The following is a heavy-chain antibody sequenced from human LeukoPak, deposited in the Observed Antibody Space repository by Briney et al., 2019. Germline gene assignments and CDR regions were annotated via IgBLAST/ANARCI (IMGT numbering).Heavy chain of an antibody. V-gene: IGHV3-30-3*01. D-gene: IGHD5-12*01. CDR1: GFTFSSYA. CDR2: ISYDGSNK. CDR3: ARVPSGYEDFDY. Sequence: GGSLRLSCAASGFTFSSYAMHWVRQAPGKGLEWVAVISYDGSNKYYADSVKGRFTISRDNSKNTLYLQMNSLRAEDTAVYYCARVPSGYEDFDYWGQRTLVTVSS. J-gene: IGHJ4*02.